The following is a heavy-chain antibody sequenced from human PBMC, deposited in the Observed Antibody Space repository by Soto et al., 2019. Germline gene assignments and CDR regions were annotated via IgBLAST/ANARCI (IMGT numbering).Heavy chain of an antibody. J-gene: IGHJ3*02. D-gene: IGHD4-4*01. Sequence: EVQLVESGGGVVQPGRSLRLSCAASGFTFDDYAMHWVRQAPGKGLEWVSGISWNSDNIVYADSVKGRFTISRDNAKNSLHLQMNSLRAEDTALYYCAKDLYSNYGDAFDIWGQGTMVTVSS. V-gene: IGHV3-9*01. CDR2: ISWNSDNI. CDR3: AKDLYSNYGDAFDI. CDR1: GFTFDDYA.